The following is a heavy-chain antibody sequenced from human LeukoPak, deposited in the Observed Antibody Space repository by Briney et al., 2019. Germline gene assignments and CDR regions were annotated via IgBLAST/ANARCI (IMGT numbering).Heavy chain of an antibody. D-gene: IGHD3-9*01. CDR1: GFSFSAYW. Sequence: GGSLRLSCAASGFSFSAYWMTWVRQAPGTGLEWVANINPAGSETYYVDPVEGRFSISRDNAKNLVYLQMNSLRAEATAVYQCARFGYLAAFDVWGQGTPVTVSS. CDR3: ARFGYLAAFDV. CDR2: INPAGSET. V-gene: IGHV3-7*01. J-gene: IGHJ4*02.